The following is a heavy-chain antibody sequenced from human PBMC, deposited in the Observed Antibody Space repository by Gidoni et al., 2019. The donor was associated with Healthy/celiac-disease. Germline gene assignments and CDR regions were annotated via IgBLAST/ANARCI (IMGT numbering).Heavy chain of an antibody. V-gene: IGHV1-69*01. D-gene: IGHD3-22*01. CDR2: IIHIFGTA. CDR3: ARGSSGYFIDYFDY. Sequence: QVQLVQSGAEVKKPWSSVKVSCKASGGPFSSYAISWVRQAPGQGLEWMGGIIHIFGTANYAQKFQGRVTITADESTSTAYMELSSLRSEDTAVYYCARGSSGYFIDYFDYWGQGTLVTVSS. CDR1: GGPFSSYA. J-gene: IGHJ4*02.